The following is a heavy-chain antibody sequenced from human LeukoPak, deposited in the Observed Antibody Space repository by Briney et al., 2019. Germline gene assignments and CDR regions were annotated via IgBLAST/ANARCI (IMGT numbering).Heavy chain of an antibody. CDR3: AKGFFGYDYGDLLFDYYGMDV. J-gene: IGHJ6*02. CDR1: GFTFSSYG. V-gene: IGHV3-30*02. D-gene: IGHD4-17*01. CDR2: IRYDGSNK. Sequence: GGSLRLSCAASGFTFSSYGMHWVRQAPGKGLEWVAFIRYDGSNKYYADSVKGRFTISRDNSKNTLYLQMNSLRAEDTAVYYCAKGFFGYDYGDLLFDYYGMDVWGQGTTVTVPS.